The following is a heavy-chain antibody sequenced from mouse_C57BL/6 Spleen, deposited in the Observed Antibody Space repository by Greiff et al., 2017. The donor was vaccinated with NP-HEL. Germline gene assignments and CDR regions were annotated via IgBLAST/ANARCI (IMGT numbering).Heavy chain of an antibody. Sequence: QVQLKQPGAELVMPGASVKLSCKASGYTFTSYWMHWVKQRPGQGLEWIGEIDPSDSYTNYNQKFKGKSTLTVDKSSSTAYMQLSSLTSEDTAVYLCARGEYDGYYGYWGQGTTLTVSS. CDR3: ARGEYDGYYGY. D-gene: IGHD2-3*01. CDR2: IDPSDSYT. J-gene: IGHJ2*01. V-gene: IGHV1-69*01. CDR1: GYTFTSYW.